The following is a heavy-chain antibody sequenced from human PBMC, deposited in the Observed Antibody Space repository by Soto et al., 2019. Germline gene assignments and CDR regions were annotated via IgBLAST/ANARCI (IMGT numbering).Heavy chain of an antibody. CDR3: VRELSRGWCDP. Sequence: SETLSLTCTVSNASINSYYLSWVRQPPEKVLEWIGYSYSIVGTEHNRSLRGRVTISVDRSRNQPSLKWTAWTTTAPAVCYCVRELSRGWCDPWGQGTLVT. J-gene: IGHJ5*02. D-gene: IGHD3-16*01. CDR1: NASINSYY. V-gene: IGHV4-59*01. CDR2: SYSIVGT.